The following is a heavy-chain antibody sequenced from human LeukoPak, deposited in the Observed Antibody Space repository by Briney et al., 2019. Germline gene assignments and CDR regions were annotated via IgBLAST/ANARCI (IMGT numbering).Heavy chain of an antibody. Sequence: GGSLRLSWAASGFTFSSYEMNWVRQAPGKGLEWVSYTSSSGSTIYYADSVKGRFTISRDNAKNSLYLQMNSLRAEDTAVYYCARGAGITMIVVVRAAFDIWGQGTMVTVSS. J-gene: IGHJ3*02. CDR2: TSSSGSTI. CDR1: GFTFSSYE. D-gene: IGHD3-22*01. V-gene: IGHV3-48*03. CDR3: ARGAGITMIVVVRAAFDI.